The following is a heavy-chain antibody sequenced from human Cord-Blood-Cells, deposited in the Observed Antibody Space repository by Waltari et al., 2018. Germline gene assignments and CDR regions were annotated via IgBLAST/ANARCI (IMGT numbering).Heavy chain of an antibody. Sequence: QVQLVQSGAEVKKPGASVKVSCKVSGYTLTELSMHWVRQAPGKGLEWMGGFDPEDGETIYAQKCQGRVTMTEDTSTDTAYMELSSLRSEDTAVYYCATAMREYYDSSGYYDLDYWGQGTLVTVSS. CDR3: ATAMREYYDSSGYYDLDY. D-gene: IGHD3-22*01. J-gene: IGHJ4*02. CDR2: FDPEDGET. V-gene: IGHV1-24*01. CDR1: GYTLTELS.